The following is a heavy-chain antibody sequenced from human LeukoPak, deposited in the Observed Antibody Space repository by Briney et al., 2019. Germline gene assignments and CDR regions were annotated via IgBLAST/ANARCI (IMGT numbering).Heavy chain of an antibody. CDR3: ARHSRSGYSDYESAFDI. CDR1: GVSLSRSFYY. D-gene: IGHD5-12*01. Sequence: PSETLSLTCTVSGVSLSRSFYYWGWIRQSPGKGLEWIGNIYYRGDTYYNPSLKSRITISVDTSKNQFSLKLSSVTAADTAVYYCARHSRSGYSDYESAFDIWGQGAMVIVSS. CDR2: IYYRGDT. J-gene: IGHJ3*02. V-gene: IGHV4-39*01.